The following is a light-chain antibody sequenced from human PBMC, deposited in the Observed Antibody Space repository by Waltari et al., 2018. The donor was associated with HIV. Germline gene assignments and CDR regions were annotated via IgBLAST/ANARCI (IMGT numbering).Light chain of an antibody. Sequence: QSVLTQPPSVSGAPGQRVTISCTGSSSNIGAGYDVHWYQQLPGTAPKPLSYGNHNRPSGVPDRFSCSKSGTSAALAITGLQAEDEADYYCQSYDSSLSGSVFGGGTKLTVL. CDR2: GNH. V-gene: IGLV1-40*01. CDR1: SSNIGAGYD. J-gene: IGLJ3*02. CDR3: QSYDSSLSGSV.